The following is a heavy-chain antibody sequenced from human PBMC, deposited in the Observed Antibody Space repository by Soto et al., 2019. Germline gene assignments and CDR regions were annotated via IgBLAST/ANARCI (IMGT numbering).Heavy chain of an antibody. V-gene: IGHV3-33*01. Sequence: QVQLVESGGGVVQPGRSLRLSCAASGFTFSSYGMHWVRQAPGKGLEWVAVIWYDGSNKYYADSVKGRFTISRDNSKNTLYLQMNRLRAEDTAVYYCARDNIVVVPAAIGRWFDPWGQGTLVTVSS. CDR2: IWYDGSNK. CDR3: ARDNIVVVPAAIGRWFDP. J-gene: IGHJ5*02. D-gene: IGHD2-2*01. CDR1: GFTFSSYG.